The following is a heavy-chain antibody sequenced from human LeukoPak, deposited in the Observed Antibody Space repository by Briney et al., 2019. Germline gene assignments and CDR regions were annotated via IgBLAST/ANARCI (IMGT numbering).Heavy chain of an antibody. Sequence: GGSLRLSCAASGFTFSSYSMNWVRQAPGKGLEWVSSISTSGTYISYADSVKGRFTISRDNAKNSLYLQMNSVRAEDTAVYYCVKDRYFGSQWGQGTLVTVSS. CDR2: ISTSGTYI. CDR3: VKDRYFGSQ. D-gene: IGHD2/OR15-2a*01. J-gene: IGHJ4*02. CDR1: GFTFSSYS. V-gene: IGHV3-21*01.